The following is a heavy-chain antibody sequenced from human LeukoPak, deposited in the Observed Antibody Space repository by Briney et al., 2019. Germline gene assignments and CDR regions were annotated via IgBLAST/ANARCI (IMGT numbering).Heavy chain of an antibody. CDR2: INTKTGNP. CDR3: ARDSGVATFLN. D-gene: IGHD2-21*01. J-gene: IGHJ3*01. CDR1: GYTFTSYA. Sequence: ASVKVSCKASGYTFTSYAMNWVRQAPGQGLEWMGWINTKTGNPAYVQGFTGRFVFSVDTSVSTTYLEINSLKAEDTAVYYCARDSGVATFLNWGQGTMVTVSS. V-gene: IGHV7-4-1*02.